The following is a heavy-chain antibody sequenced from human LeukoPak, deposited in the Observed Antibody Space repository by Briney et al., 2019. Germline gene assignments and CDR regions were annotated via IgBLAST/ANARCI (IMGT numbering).Heavy chain of an antibody. D-gene: IGHD2-2*02. Sequence: SETLSLTCAVYGGSISGYYWSWIRQPPGKGLEWIGEINHSGSTNYNPSFKSRVTISVDTSKNQFSLKLSSVTAADTAVYYCARGGCSSTSCYSLSYYFDYWGQGTLVTVSS. V-gene: IGHV4-34*01. CDR1: GGSISGYY. J-gene: IGHJ4*02. CDR2: INHSGST. CDR3: ARGGCSSTSCYSLSYYFDY.